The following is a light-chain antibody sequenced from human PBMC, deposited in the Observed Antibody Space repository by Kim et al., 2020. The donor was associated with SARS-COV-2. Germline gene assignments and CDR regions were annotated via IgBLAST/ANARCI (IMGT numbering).Light chain of an antibody. CDR1: SSDVGGYNY. V-gene: IGLV2-14*03. J-gene: IGLJ2*01. CDR2: DVS. CDR3: SSYTSSSTLV. Sequence: SITISCPGTSSDVGGYNYVSWYHQHPGKAPKLMIYDVSNRPSGVSNRFSGSKSGNTASLTISGLQAEDEADYYCSSYTSSSTLVFGGGTQLTVL.